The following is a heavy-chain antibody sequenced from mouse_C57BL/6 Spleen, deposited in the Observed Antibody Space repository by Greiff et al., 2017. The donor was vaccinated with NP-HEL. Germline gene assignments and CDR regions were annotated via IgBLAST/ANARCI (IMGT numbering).Heavy chain of an antibody. CDR3: ARSDYDSSYY. D-gene: IGHD1-1*01. CDR2: INPYDGGT. V-gene: IGHV1-19*01. CDR1: GYTFTDYY. J-gene: IGHJ2*01. Sequence: VQLQQPGPVLVKPGASVKLSCKASGYTFTDYYMHWVKQSHGQGLEWIGVINPYDGGTSYNQKFKGKATLTVDTSSSTAYMQLNSLTSEDSAVYYCARSDYDSSYYWGQGTTLTVSS.